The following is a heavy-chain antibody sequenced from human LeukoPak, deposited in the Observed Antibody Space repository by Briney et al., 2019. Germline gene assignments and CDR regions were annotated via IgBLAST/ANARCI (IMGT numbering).Heavy chain of an antibody. D-gene: IGHD2-21*02. Sequence: ASVKVSCKASGYTFTSYYMHWVRQAPGEGLEWMGIINPTGGSTSYAQKFQGRVTMTRDTSTSTVYMELSSLRSEDTAVYYCARDHYHKIHSVMVTAPDYWGQGTLVIVSS. CDR3: ARDHYHKIHSVMVTAPDY. V-gene: IGHV1-46*01. CDR2: INPTGGST. J-gene: IGHJ4*02. CDR1: GYTFTSYY.